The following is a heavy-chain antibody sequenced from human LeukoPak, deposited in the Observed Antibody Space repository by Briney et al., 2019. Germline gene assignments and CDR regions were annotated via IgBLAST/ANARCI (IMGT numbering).Heavy chain of an antibody. J-gene: IGHJ4*02. V-gene: IGHV3-74*01. D-gene: IGHD6-6*01. CDR2: INSDGSST. CDR1: GFTFSSYW. CDR3: AKDAYSSSNHFDY. Sequence: GGSLRLSCAASGFTFSSYWMHWVRQAPGKGLVWVSRINSDGSSTSYADSVKGRFTISRDNAKNTLYLQMNSLRAEDTAVYYCAKDAYSSSNHFDYWGQGTLVTVSS.